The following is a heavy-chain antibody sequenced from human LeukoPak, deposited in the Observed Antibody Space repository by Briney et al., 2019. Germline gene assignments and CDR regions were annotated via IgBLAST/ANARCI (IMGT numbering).Heavy chain of an antibody. V-gene: IGHV4-59*01. Sequence: SETLSPTCTVSGGSMSSYFWSWIRQPPGKGLEWIGYVYYSGSTNKNPSLKSRLSISVDTSKNQFSLRLSSVTAADTAVYYCARGYSTGSKSFSLYYYMDVWGKGTTVGVSS. CDR3: ARGYSTGSKSFSLYYYMDV. CDR1: GGSMSSYF. D-gene: IGHD6-19*01. J-gene: IGHJ6*03. CDR2: VYYSGST.